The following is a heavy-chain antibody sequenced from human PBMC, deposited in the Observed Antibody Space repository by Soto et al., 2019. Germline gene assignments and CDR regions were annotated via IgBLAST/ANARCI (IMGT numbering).Heavy chain of an antibody. D-gene: IGHD2-2*01. J-gene: IGHJ4*02. CDR2: IYDKGIT. CDR1: GGSITNANW. V-gene: IGHV4-4*02. CDR3: ARTNYANCACLDS. Sequence: QVQLQESGPGLVKPSGTLSLTCDVSGGSITNANWWSCVRQPPGKGLEWIGGIYDKGITKRNPYLKSRLTISLDTSKKQVSLALSSVTAADTAIYYCARTNYANCACLDSWGQGTLVTVSS.